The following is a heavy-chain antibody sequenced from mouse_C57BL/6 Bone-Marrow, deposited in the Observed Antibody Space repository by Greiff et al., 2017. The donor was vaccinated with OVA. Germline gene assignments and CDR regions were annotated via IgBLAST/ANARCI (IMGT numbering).Heavy chain of an antibody. CDR2: IDPSDSYT. J-gene: IGHJ4*01. CDR1: GYTFTSYW. V-gene: IGHV1-69*01. D-gene: IGHD2-5*01. Sequence: VQLQQPGAELVMPGASVKLSCKASGYTFTSYWMHWVKQRPGQGLEWIGEIDPSDSYTNYNQKFKGKSTLTVDKSSSTAYMQLSSLTSEDSAVYDCARWSYSNGMDYWGQGTSVTVSS. CDR3: ARWSYSNGMDY.